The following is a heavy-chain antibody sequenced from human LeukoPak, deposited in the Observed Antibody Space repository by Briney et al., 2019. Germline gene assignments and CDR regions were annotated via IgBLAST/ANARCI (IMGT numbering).Heavy chain of an antibody. D-gene: IGHD3-10*01. Sequence: PGASLRLSCAASGVSGVTFSNYALNWVRQAPGKGLEWVSDISGSGHTTNYADSVKGRFSISRDNSKTTLYLQMSSLRAEDTAVYYCVEGIFDYWGQGTLVTVSS. J-gene: IGHJ4*02. V-gene: IGHV3-23*01. CDR1: GVSGVTFSNYA. CDR3: VEGIFDY. CDR2: ISGSGHTT.